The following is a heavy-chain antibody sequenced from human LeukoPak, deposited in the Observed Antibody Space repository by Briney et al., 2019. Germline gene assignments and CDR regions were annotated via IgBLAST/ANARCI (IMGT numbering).Heavy chain of an antibody. CDR3: ATYTHWVAGDV. Sequence: GGSLRLSCAASGFTFSSYAMSWVRQAPGKGLEWVANMNQDGSAKGYVDSVKGRFTISRDNARNSLYLQMSSLRPEDTAVYYCATYTHWVAGDVWGQGTTVTVSS. CDR2: MNQDGSAK. CDR1: GFTFSSYA. V-gene: IGHV3-7*01. J-gene: IGHJ6*02. D-gene: IGHD3-16*01.